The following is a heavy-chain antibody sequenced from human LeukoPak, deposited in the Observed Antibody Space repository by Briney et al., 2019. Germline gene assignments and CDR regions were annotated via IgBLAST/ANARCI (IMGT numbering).Heavy chain of an antibody. J-gene: IGHJ4*02. Sequence: GGSLRLSCAASGFTFSSYWMSWVRQAPGKGLEWVANIKQDGSEKYYVDSVKGRFTISRDNSKNTLYLQMNSLRAEDTAVYYCAKNYGSGSPHFDYWGQGTLVTVSS. CDR1: GFTFSSYW. CDR3: AKNYGSGSPHFDY. D-gene: IGHD3-10*01. CDR2: IKQDGSEK. V-gene: IGHV3-7*01.